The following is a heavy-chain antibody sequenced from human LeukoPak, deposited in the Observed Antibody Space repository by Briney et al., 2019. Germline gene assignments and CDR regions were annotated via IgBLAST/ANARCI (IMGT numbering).Heavy chain of an antibody. D-gene: IGHD5-12*01. Sequence: PSETLSLTCTVSGGSISSSSYYWGWIRQLPGKGLEWIGTLYYSGSSYYNPSLRSRVTISVDTAKNQFSLKLSSVTAADTAVYYCARGGIVATIPWVYWGQGTLVTVSS. V-gene: IGHV4-39*01. CDR3: ARGGIVATIPWVY. CDR2: LYYSGSS. J-gene: IGHJ4*02. CDR1: GGSISSSSYY.